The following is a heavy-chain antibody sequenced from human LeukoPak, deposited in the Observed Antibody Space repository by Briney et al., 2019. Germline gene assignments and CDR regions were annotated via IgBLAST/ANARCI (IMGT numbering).Heavy chain of an antibody. V-gene: IGHV3-53*01. CDR1: GFTVSSNY. J-gene: IGHJ4*02. D-gene: IGHD3-10*01. CDR3: ARSTLWFGADY. CDR2: IYSGGST. Sequence: PPGGSLRLSCAASGFTVSSNYMSWVRQAAGKGGEWVSVIYSGGSTYYADSVKGRFTISRDNSKNTLYLQMNSLRAEDTAVYYCARSTLWFGADYWGQGTLVTVSS.